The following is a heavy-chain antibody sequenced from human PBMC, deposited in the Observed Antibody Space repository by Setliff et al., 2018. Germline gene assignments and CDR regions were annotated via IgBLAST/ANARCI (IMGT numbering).Heavy chain of an antibody. CDR2: ITGSGGGT. V-gene: IGHV3-23*01. CDR3: AKELSMAYGND. Sequence: GESLRLSCAASGFTFSASTMNWVRQAPGKGLEWVSSITGSGGGTYYADSVKGRFIVSRDNSKNTLYLQMNSLRVDDTAIYYCAKELSMAYGNDWGLGTLVTVSS. CDR1: GFTFSAST. D-gene: IGHD1-1*01. J-gene: IGHJ4*02.